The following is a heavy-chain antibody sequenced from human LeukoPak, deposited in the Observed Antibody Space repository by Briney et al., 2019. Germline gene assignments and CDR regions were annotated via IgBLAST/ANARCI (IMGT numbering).Heavy chain of an antibody. CDR1: GYTFTSYY. V-gene: IGHV1-46*03. CDR3: ARDDTMVRGAPGRPTDY. CDR2: INPSGGST. J-gene: IGHJ4*02. Sequence: ASVKVSCKASGYTFTSYYMHWVRQAPGQGLEWTGIINPSGGSTSYAQKFQGRVTMTRDTSTSTVYMELSSLRSEDTAVYYCARDDTMVRGAPGRPTDYWGQGTLVTVSS. D-gene: IGHD3-10*01.